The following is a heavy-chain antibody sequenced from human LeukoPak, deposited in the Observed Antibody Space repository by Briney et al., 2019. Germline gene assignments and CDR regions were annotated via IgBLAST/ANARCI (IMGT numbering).Heavy chain of an antibody. CDR3: ARVSAPPYKYDSSGYYYDY. Sequence: SETLSLTCTVSGGSISSYYWSWIRQPPGKGLEWIGYIYYSGSTNYNPSLKSRVTISVDTSKNQFSLKLSSVTAADKAVYYCARVSAPPYKYDSSGYYYDYWGQGTLVTVSS. J-gene: IGHJ4*02. CDR2: IYYSGST. D-gene: IGHD3-22*01. CDR1: GGSISSYY. V-gene: IGHV4-59*08.